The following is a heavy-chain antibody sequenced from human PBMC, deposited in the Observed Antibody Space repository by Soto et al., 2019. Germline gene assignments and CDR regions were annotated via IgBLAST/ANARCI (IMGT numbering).Heavy chain of an antibody. CDR2: IYYSGST. D-gene: IGHD6-6*01. V-gene: IGHV4-59*01. Sequence: SETLSLTCTVSGGSISSYYWSWIRQPPGKGLEWIGYIYYSGSTNYNPSLKSRVTISVDTSKNQFSLKLSSVTAADTAVYYCARGPPLLVGFDSNWFDPWGQGTLVTVSS. J-gene: IGHJ5*02. CDR3: ARGPPLLVGFDSNWFDP. CDR1: GGSISSYY.